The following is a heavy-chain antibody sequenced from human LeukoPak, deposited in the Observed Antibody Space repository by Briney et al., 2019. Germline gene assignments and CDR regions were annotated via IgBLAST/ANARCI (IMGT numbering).Heavy chain of an antibody. CDR2: INHSGST. J-gene: IGHJ4*02. Sequence: SETLSLTCAVYGGSFSGYYWSWIRQPPGKGLEWIGEINHSGSTNYNLSLKSRVTISVDTSKNQFSLKLSSVTAADTAVYYCARSFLVAAPFDYWGQGTLVTVSS. D-gene: IGHD5-12*01. CDR3: ARSFLVAAPFDY. V-gene: IGHV4-34*01. CDR1: GGSFSGYY.